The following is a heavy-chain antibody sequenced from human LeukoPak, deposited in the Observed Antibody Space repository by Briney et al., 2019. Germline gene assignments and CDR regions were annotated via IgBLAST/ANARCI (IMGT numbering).Heavy chain of an antibody. CDR1: GYTFTSYG. J-gene: IGHJ5*02. D-gene: IGHD5-12*01. Sequence: ASVKVSCKASGYTFTSYGISWVRQAPGQGLEWMGWISAYNGNTNYAQKLQGRVTMTTDTSTSTAYMELRSLRSDDPAVYYCARVGGGYDSGGNNWFDPWGQGTLVTVSS. CDR3: ARVGGGYDSGGNNWFDP. V-gene: IGHV1-18*01. CDR2: ISAYNGNT.